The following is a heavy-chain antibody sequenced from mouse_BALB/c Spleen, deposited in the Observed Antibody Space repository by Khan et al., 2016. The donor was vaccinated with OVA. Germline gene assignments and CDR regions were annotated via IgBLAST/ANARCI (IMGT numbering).Heavy chain of an antibody. Sequence: VQLQESGPGLVAPSQSLSITCTVSGFSLSSYGVSWVRQPPGKGLEWLGVIWGDGNTNYHSALISRLSISKVNSKSQVFLKLNGRQTADADTYYWASYYGNYPYAMDYWGQGTSVTVSS. CDR3: ASYYGNYPYAMDY. D-gene: IGHD2-10*01. CDR2: IWGDGNT. CDR1: GFSLSSYG. V-gene: IGHV2-3*01. J-gene: IGHJ4*01.